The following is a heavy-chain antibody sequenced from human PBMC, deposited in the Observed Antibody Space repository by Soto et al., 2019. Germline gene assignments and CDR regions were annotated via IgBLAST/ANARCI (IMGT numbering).Heavy chain of an antibody. CDR2: TYYRSTWYS. V-gene: IGHV6-1*01. CDR3: AGDASTWSYFDY. Sequence: SQTLSLTCAISGDSVSSNSAAWNWIRQSPSRGLEWLGRTYYRSTWYSDYALSVRGRILIDADTSKKQFSLHLDSLIPEDTAVYYCAGDASTWSYFDYWGRGIQVTVSS. CDR1: GDSVSSNSAA. J-gene: IGHJ4*02. D-gene: IGHD6-13*01.